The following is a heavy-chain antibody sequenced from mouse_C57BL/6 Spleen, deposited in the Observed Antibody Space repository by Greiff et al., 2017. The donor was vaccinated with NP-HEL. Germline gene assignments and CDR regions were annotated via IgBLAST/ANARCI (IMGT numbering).Heavy chain of an antibody. CDR1: GYAFSSYW. D-gene: IGHD1-1*01. CDR3: AKGGSSSPWCAY. V-gene: IGHV1-80*01. Sequence: VKVVESGAELVKPGASVKISCKASGYAFSSYWMNWVKQRPGKGLEWIGQIYPGDGDTNYNGKFKGKATLTADKSSSTAYMQLSSLTSEDSAVYFCAKGGSSSPWCAYWGKGTLVTVSA. CDR2: IYPGDGDT. J-gene: IGHJ3*01.